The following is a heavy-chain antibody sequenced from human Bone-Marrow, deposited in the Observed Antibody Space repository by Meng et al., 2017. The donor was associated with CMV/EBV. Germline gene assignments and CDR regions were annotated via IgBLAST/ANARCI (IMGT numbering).Heavy chain of an antibody. Sequence: GESLKISCAASGFTFSSYWMSWVRQAPGKGLEWVANIKQDGSEKYYVDSVKGRFTISRDNAKNSLYLQMNSLRAEDTAVYYCARAGIAELRFLEGPIGYWGQGTLVTVSS. CDR1: GFTFSSYW. D-gene: IGHD3-3*01. V-gene: IGHV3-7*03. J-gene: IGHJ4*02. CDR2: IKQDGSEK. CDR3: ARAGIAELRFLEGPIGY.